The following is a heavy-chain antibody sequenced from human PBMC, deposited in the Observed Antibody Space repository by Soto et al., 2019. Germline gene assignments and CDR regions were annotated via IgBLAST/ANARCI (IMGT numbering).Heavy chain of an antibody. V-gene: IGHV1-18*01. CDR1: GYTFTSYG. J-gene: IGHJ5*02. CDR3: ARWKGDCSSTSCYYHWFDP. D-gene: IGHD2-2*01. Sequence: GASVKVSCKATGYTFTSYGISWVRQAPGQGLEWMGWISAYNGNTNYAQKLQGRVTMTTDTSTSTAYMELRSLRSDDTAVYYCARWKGDCSSTSCYYHWFDPWGQGTLVTVSS. CDR2: ISAYNGNT.